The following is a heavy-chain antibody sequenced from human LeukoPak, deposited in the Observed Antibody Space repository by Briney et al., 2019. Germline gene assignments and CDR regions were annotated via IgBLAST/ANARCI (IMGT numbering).Heavy chain of an antibody. CDR3: AKGSKGYGSGSHDY. V-gene: IGHV3-23*01. CDR1: GFTFSTYA. D-gene: IGHD3-10*01. CDR2: ISGSGGST. J-gene: IGHJ4*02. Sequence: GGSLRLSCAASGFTFSTYAMSWVRQAPGKGLEWVSAISGSGGSTYYADSVKGRFTISRDNSKNTLYLQMDSLRVEDTAVYYCAKGSKGYGSGSHDYWGRGTLVTVSS.